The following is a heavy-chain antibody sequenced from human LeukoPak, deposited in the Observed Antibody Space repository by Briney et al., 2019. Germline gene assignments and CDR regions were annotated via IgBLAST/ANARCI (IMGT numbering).Heavy chain of an antibody. Sequence: PGRSLRLSCAASGFTFDDYAMHWVRQAPGKGLGWVSGISWNSGSIGYADSVKGRFTISRDNAKNSLYLQMNSLRAEDMALYYCAKVEGVTTWGQGTLVTVSS. CDR3: AKVEGVTT. D-gene: IGHD1-1*01. V-gene: IGHV3-9*03. J-gene: IGHJ5*02. CDR1: GFTFDDYA. CDR2: ISWNSGSI.